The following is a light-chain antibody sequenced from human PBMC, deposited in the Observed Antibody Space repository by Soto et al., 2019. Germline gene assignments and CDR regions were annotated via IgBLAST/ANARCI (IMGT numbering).Light chain of an antibody. CDR1: QAISSA. CDR3: QQFNSYPLT. J-gene: IGKJ5*01. V-gene: IGKV1-13*02. Sequence: AIQLTQPPSSLSASVGDRVTITCRASQAISSALAWYQQKPGKAPKLLIYDASSLESGVPSRFSGSGSGTDFTLTISSLQPEDFANYYCQQFNSYPLTFGQGTRLEIK. CDR2: DAS.